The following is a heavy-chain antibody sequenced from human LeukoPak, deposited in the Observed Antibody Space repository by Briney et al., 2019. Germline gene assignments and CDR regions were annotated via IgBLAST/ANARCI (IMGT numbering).Heavy chain of an antibody. V-gene: IGHV3-23*01. CDR3: AKCIVATNYYYYYMDV. CDR2: ISGSGGST. Sequence: GGSLRLSCTASGFTFSSYAMSWVRQAPGKGLEWVSAISGSGGSTYYADSVKGRFTISRDNSKNTLYLQMNSLRAEDTAVYYCAKCIVATNYYYYYMDVWGKGTTVTVSS. D-gene: IGHD5-12*01. CDR1: GFTFSSYA. J-gene: IGHJ6*03.